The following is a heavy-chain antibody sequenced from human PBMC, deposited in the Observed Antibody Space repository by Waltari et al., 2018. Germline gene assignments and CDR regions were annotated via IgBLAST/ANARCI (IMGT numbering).Heavy chain of an antibody. CDR2: IYHSGST. V-gene: IGHV4-38-2*01. CDR3: ATTVVVVAATGGAFDI. Sequence: QAQLQESGPGLVKPSETLSLTCAASDYSISSGYYWGWIRQPPGKGLEWIGSIYHSGSTYYNPSLKSRVTISVDTSKNQFSLKLSSVTAADTAVYYCATTVVVVAATGGAFDIWGQGTMVTVSS. J-gene: IGHJ3*02. CDR1: DYSISSGYY. D-gene: IGHD2-15*01.